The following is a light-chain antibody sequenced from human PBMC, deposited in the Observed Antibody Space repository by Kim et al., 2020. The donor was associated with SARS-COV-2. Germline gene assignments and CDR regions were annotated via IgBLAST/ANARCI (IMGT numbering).Light chain of an antibody. CDR1: QSVSSSY. J-gene: IGKJ1*01. CDR2: GAS. CDR3: QQYGSSGWT. Sequence: EIVLTQSPGTLSLSPGERATLSCRASQSVSSSYLARYQQKPGQAPRLLIYGASSRATGIPDRFSGSGSGTDFTLTISRLEPEDFAVYYCQQYGSSGWTFGQGTKVDIK. V-gene: IGKV3-20*01.